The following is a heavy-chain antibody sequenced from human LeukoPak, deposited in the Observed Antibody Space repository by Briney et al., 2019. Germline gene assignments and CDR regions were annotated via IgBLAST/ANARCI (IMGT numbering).Heavy chain of an antibody. J-gene: IGHJ6*02. CDR2: ICYSGST. Sequence: SETLSLTCTVSGGSISSYYWSWIRQPPGKGLEWIGYICYSGSTNYNPSLKSRVTISVDTSKNQFSLKLSSVTAADTAVYYCARDNSGHGDNGMDVWGQGTTVTVSS. V-gene: IGHV4-59*01. D-gene: IGHD3-10*01. CDR3: ARDNSGHGDNGMDV. CDR1: GGSISSYY.